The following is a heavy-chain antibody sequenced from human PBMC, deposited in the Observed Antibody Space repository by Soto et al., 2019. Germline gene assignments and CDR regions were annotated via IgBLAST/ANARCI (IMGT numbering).Heavy chain of an antibody. D-gene: IGHD3-16*02. Sequence: PSETLSLTCAVYVGSFSGYDWSWIRQPPGKGLEWIGEINHSGSTDYNPSLKSRVTISVYTSKNQFSLKLSSVTAADTAVYYCARGGLEILRYRYTGFEYWGQGTMVTVSS. CDR1: VGSFSGYD. V-gene: IGHV4-34*01. J-gene: IGHJ4*02. CDR2: INHSGST. CDR3: ARGGLEILRYRYTGFEY.